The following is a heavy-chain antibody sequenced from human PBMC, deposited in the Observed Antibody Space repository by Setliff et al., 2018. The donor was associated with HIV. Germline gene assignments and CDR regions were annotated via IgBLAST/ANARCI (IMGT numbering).Heavy chain of an antibody. CDR1: GFTFSDSV. CDR2: IWYDGSNK. Sequence: GGSLRLSCTASGFTFSDSVMHWVRQPPGKGLEWVAVIWYDGSNKYYADSVKGRFTVSRDNSKNTVYLQMNSLRDEDRAVYYCARESSTVRGVIDIWGQGTMVTVSS. D-gene: IGHD3-10*01. CDR3: ARESSTVRGVIDI. V-gene: IGHV3-33*08. J-gene: IGHJ3*02.